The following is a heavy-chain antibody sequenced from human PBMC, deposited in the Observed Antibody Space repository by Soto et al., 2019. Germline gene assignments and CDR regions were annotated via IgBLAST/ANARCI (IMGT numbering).Heavy chain of an antibody. CDR3: ARDLYRSSPFDY. CDR2: ISSSGSTI. V-gene: IGHV3-48*03. D-gene: IGHD6-6*01. J-gene: IGHJ4*02. Sequence: LXLSCAASGFTFSSYEMNWVRQAPGKGLEWVSYISSSGSTIYYADSVKGRFTISRDNAKNSLYLQMNSLRAEDTAVYYCARDLYRSSPFDYWGRGTLVTVSS. CDR1: GFTFSSYE.